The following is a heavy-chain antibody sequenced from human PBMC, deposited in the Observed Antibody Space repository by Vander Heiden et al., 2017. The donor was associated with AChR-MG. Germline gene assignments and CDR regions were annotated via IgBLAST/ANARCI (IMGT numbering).Heavy chain of an antibody. V-gene: IGHV1-69*01. Sequence: QVQLVQSGAEVKKHGSSVKVSCKASGGTFSSYAISWVRQAPGQGLEWMGGIIPIFGTANYAQKFQGRVTITADASTNTAYMELSSLRSEDTAVYYCATGDIYCSSTSCYQADVWGKGTTVTVSS. CDR2: IIPIFGTA. CDR3: ATGDIYCSSTSCYQADV. D-gene: IGHD2-2*01. CDR1: GGTFSSYA. J-gene: IGHJ6*04.